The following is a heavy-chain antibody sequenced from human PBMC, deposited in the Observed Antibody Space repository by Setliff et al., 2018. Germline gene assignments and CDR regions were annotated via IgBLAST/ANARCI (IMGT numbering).Heavy chain of an antibody. Sequence: LSLPFPFSRGSLLPSYWSCVRQPDGKGLSFLGPLSLCGSANYNPSLKSRVTMSIDTSKNQFSLKLNSVTAADMAVYYCAREQWLDPPGYYYMDVWAKGTTVTVSS. V-gene: IGHV4-4*07. CDR2: LSLCGSA. CDR1: RGSLLPSY. CDR3: AREQWLDPPGYYYMDV. J-gene: IGHJ6*03. D-gene: IGHD6-19*01.